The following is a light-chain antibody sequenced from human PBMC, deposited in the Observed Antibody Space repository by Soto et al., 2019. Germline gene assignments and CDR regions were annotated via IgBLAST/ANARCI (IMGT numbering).Light chain of an antibody. J-gene: IGLJ1*01. Sequence: QSGLAQPPSGSGTPGQRVTISCSGGSSNIGSYTVNWYQQLPGTAPKLLIFSNNLRPSGVPDRFSGSKSGTSASLAISGLQSEHEADYYCAEWDDSLNVYGFGSGTKVTV. CDR2: SNN. V-gene: IGLV1-44*01. CDR1: SSNIGSYT. CDR3: AEWDDSLNVYG.